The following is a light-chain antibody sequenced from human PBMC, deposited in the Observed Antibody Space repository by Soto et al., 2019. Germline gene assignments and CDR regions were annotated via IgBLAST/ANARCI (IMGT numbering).Light chain of an antibody. Sequence: QSALTQPASVSGSPGQSITISCTGTSSDIGAYDYVSWYQHYPGKAPKLMIYEVNYRPSGISNRFSGSKSGNTASLTISGLQAEDEADYYCSSYTSSRPLVFGTGTKLTVL. CDR3: SSYTSSRPLV. J-gene: IGLJ1*01. V-gene: IGLV2-14*01. CDR2: EVN. CDR1: SSDIGAYDY.